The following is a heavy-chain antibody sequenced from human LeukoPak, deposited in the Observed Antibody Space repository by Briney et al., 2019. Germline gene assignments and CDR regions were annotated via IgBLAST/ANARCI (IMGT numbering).Heavy chain of an antibody. V-gene: IGHV3-48*03. CDR1: GLTFSSYE. Sequence: RPGGSLRLSCAASGLTFSSYEMNWVRQAPGKGLEWVSYISSSGSPIYYADSVKGRFTISRDNAKNSLYLQMNSLRAEDTAVYYCARVREHMDVWGKGTTVTISS. CDR3: ARVREHMDV. CDR2: ISSSGSPI. D-gene: IGHD1-26*01. J-gene: IGHJ6*03.